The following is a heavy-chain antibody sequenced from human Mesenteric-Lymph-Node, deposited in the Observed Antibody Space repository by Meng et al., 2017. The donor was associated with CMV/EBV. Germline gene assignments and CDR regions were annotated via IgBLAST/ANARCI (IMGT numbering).Heavy chain of an antibody. Sequence: GSLRLSCTVSGGSISSYYWSWIRQLPGKGLEWIGYIYYSGSTNYNPSLKSRVTISVDTSKNQFSLKLSSVTAADTAVYYCARDRWNYDILTGYYLGAFDIWGQGTMVTVSS. CDR1: GGSISSYY. CDR3: ARDRWNYDILTGYYLGAFDI. CDR2: IYYSGST. V-gene: IGHV4-59*12. D-gene: IGHD3-9*01. J-gene: IGHJ3*02.